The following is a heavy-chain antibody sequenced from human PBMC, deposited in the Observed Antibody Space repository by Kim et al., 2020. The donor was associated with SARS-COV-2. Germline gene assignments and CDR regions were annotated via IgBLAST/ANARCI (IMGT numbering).Heavy chain of an antibody. CDR3: ARDQAYYGSCMDV. D-gene: IGHD3-10*01. J-gene: IGHJ6*02. V-gene: IGHV3-33*01. Sequence: GGSLRLSCAASGFTFSSYGMHWVRQAPGKGLEWVAVIWYDGSNKYYADSVKGRFTISRDNSKNTLYLQMNSLRAEDTAVYYCARDQAYYGSCMDVWGQGTTVTVSS. CDR1: GFTFSSYG. CDR2: IWYDGSNK.